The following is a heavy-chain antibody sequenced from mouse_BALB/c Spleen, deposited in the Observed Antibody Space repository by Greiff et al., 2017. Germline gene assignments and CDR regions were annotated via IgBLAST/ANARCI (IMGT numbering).Heavy chain of an antibody. CDR3: ARERDYYGSRDWYFDV. J-gene: IGHJ1*01. D-gene: IGHD1-1*01. CDR2: ISSGGSYT. V-gene: IGHV5-9-4*01. CDR1: GFTFSSYA. Sequence: EVHLVESGGGLVKPGGSLKLSCAASGFTFSSYAMSWVRQSPEKRLEWVAEISSGGSYTYYPDTVTGRFTISRDNAKNTLYLEMSSLRSEDTAMYYCARERDYYGSRDWYFDVWGAGTTVTVSS.